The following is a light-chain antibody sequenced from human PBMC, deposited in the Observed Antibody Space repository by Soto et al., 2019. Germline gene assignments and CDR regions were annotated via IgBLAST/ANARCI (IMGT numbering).Light chain of an antibody. J-gene: IGKJ1*01. V-gene: IGKV1-5*03. CDR2: KAS. CDR1: QSIRTW. CDR3: QQSYSQPWT. Sequence: IHRTQSPSTLSASCGEIVTITCRAIQSIRTWLAWYQQKPWKAPKLLIYKASSLESGVPSRFSGSGSGTDFTLTISSLQPEDFATYYCQQSYSQPWTFGQGTKVDI.